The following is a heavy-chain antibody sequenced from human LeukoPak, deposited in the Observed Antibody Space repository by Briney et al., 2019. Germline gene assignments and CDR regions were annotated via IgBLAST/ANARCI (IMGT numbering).Heavy chain of an antibody. J-gene: IGHJ4*02. CDR1: GYTFTSYY. CDR2: INPSGGST. CDR3: ARDPGLVGATPNRLDY. D-gene: IGHD1-26*01. Sequence: GASVNVSCKASGYTFTSYYMHWVRQAPGQGLEWMGIINPSGGSTSYAQKFQGRVTMTRDTSTSTVYMELSSLRSEDTAVYYCARDPGLVGATPNRLDYWGQGTLVTVSS. V-gene: IGHV1-46*01.